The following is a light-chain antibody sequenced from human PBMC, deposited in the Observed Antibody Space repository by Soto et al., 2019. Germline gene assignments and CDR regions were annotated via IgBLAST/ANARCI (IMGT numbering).Light chain of an antibody. CDR3: CSYAGSSTVYV. V-gene: IGLV2-23*02. Sequence: QSALTQPASVSVSPGQSITISCTGTSSDVGTYNLVSWYQHHPGKAPKLMIYDVTKRPSGVSNRFSGSKSGNTASLTISGLQAEDEADYYCCSYAGSSTVYVFGTGTKVTVL. CDR2: DVT. J-gene: IGLJ1*01. CDR1: SSDVGTYNL.